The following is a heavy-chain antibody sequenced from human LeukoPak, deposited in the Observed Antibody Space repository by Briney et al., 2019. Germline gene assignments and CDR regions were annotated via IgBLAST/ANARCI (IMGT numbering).Heavy chain of an antibody. Sequence: PGGSLRLSCTSSGXTVSSTYISWVRQAPGKGLEWVSVIYSGGSTDYADSVKDRFAISRDASKNTVFLQMSSLRAEDTAVYYCVKGQLWSHLDYWGQGSVVIVSS. CDR3: VKGQLWSHLDY. J-gene: IGHJ4*02. D-gene: IGHD5-18*01. V-gene: IGHV3-53*05. CDR2: IYSGGST. CDR1: GXTVSSTY.